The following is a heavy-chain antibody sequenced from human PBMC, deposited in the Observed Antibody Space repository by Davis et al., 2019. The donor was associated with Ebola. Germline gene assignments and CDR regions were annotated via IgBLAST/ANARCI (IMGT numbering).Heavy chain of an antibody. CDR2: ISSSSSYI. V-gene: IGHV3-21*01. CDR1: GFTFSSYS. Sequence: GESLKISCAASGFTFSSYSMNWVRQAPGKGLEWVSSISSSSSYIYYADSVKGRFTISRDNAKNSLYLQMNSLRAEDTAVYYCAIVEMATNPVGIWGQGTMVTVSS. CDR3: AIVEMATNPVGI. D-gene: IGHD5-24*01. J-gene: IGHJ3*02.